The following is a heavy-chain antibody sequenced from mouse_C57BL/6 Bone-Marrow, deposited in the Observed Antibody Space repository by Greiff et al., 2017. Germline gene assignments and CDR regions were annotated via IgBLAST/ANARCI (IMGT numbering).Heavy chain of an antibody. CDR1: GYTFTSYW. CDR2: IYPSDSET. J-gene: IGHJ2*01. V-gene: IGHV1-52*01. D-gene: IGHD1-1*01. Sequence: QVQLQQPGAELVRPGSSVKLSCKASGYTFTSYWMHWVKQRPIQGLEWIGNIYPSDSETHYNQKFKDKATLTVDKSSSTAYMQLSSLTSEDSAVYYCASRYSSYLFDYWGQGTTLTVSS. CDR3: ASRYSSYLFDY.